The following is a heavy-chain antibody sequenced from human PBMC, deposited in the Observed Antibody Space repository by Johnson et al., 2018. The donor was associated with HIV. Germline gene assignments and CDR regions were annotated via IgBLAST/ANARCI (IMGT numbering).Heavy chain of an antibody. J-gene: IGHJ3*01. V-gene: IGHV3-48*03. D-gene: IGHD1-1*01. CDR1: GFTFDDYG. CDR2: ISSSGGTI. CDR3: ATGWRNEGRHAFDV. Sequence: VQLVESGGGVVRPGGSLRLSCAASGFTFDDYGMSWVRQAPGKGLEWVSYISSSGGTIYYTDSVKGRFTISRDNTKNSLYLHMNSLRAEDTAVYYCATGWRNEGRHAFDVWGQGTMVTVSS.